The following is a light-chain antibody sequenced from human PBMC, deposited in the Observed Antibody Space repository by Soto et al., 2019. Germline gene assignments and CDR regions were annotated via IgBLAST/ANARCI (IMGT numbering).Light chain of an antibody. CDR2: KAS. J-gene: IGKJ2*01. V-gene: IGKV1-5*03. CDR1: QSISSW. Sequence: DIQMTQSPSTLSASVGDRVTITCRASQSISSWLAWYQQKPGKATKLLIYKASSLESGVPSRFSGSGSGTEFTLTISSLQPDDFATYYCQQYNSLHTFGQGTKLEIK. CDR3: QQYNSLHT.